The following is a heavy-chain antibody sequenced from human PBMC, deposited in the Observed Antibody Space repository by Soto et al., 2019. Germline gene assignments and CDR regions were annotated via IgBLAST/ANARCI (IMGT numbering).Heavy chain of an antibody. J-gene: IGHJ4*02. D-gene: IGHD2-2*01. CDR1: GFTFSSYA. CDR3: AKGPASPDPSMFHY. V-gene: IGHV3-23*01. Sequence: PGGSLRLSCAASGFTFSSYAMSWVRQSPGKGLEWVSAISGSGGSTYYADSVKGRFTISRDNSKDALYLQMNSLRAEDTAVYYCAKGPASPDPSMFHYWGQGTLVTVSS. CDR2: ISGSGGST.